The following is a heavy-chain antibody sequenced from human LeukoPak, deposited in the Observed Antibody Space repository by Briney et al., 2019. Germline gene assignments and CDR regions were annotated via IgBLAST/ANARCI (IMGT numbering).Heavy chain of an antibody. V-gene: IGHV1-18*01. CDR2: ISAYNGNT. CDR3: ASTKYCGGDCYSFDY. Sequence: ASVKVPCKASGYTFTSYGISWVRQAPGQGLEWMGWISAYNGNTNYAQKFQGRVTITADESTSTAYMELSSLRSEDTAVYYCASTKYCGGDCYSFDYWGQGTLVTVSS. CDR1: GYTFTSYG. J-gene: IGHJ4*02. D-gene: IGHD2-21*02.